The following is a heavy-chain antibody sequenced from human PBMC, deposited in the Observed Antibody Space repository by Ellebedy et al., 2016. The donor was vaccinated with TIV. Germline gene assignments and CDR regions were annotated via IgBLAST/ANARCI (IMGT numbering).Heavy chain of an antibody. CDR3: AKTTLAVAGRPEDY. CDR2: ISGSGGST. Sequence: GESLKISXTASGFTFSSYAMSWVRQAPGKGLEWVSAISGSGGSTYYADSVKGRFTISRDNSKNTLYLQMNSLRAEDTAVYYCAKTTLAVAGRPEDYWGQGTLVTVSS. V-gene: IGHV3-23*01. CDR1: GFTFSSYA. J-gene: IGHJ4*02. D-gene: IGHD6-19*01.